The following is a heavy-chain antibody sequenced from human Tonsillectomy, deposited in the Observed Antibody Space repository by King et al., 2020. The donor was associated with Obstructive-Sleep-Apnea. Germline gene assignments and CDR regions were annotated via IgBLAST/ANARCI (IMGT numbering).Heavy chain of an antibody. V-gene: IGHV3-13*01. J-gene: IGHJ6*02. CDR3: ARGSRGVPRLNNYYYYGMDV. CDR2: IGTAGGT. D-gene: IGHD3-10*01. CDR1: GFTFSSYD. Sequence: VQLVESGGGLVQPGGSLRLSCAASGFTFSSYDMHWVRQAKGKGLEWVSAIGTAGGTYYPGSVKCRFTISRENAKNSLYLQMNSLRAGDTAVYYCARGSRGVPRLNNYYYYGMDVWGQGTTVTVSS.